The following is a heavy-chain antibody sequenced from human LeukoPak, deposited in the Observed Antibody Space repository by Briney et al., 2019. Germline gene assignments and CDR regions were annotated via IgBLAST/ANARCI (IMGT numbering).Heavy chain of an antibody. Sequence: GASVKVSCKASGYTFTGYYMRWVRQAPGQGLEWMGWINPNSGGTNYAQKFQGRVTMTRDTSISTAYMELSRLRSDDTAVYYCARDLWYYYDSSGYPENWFDPWGQGTLVTVSS. CDR2: INPNSGGT. J-gene: IGHJ5*02. V-gene: IGHV1-2*02. D-gene: IGHD3-22*01. CDR3: ARDLWYYYDSSGYPENWFDP. CDR1: GYTFTGYY.